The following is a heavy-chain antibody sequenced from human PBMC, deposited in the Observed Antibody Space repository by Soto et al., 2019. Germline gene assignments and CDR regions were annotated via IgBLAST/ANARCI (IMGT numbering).Heavy chain of an antibody. CDR2: ISSSSSTI. V-gene: IGHV3-48*01. J-gene: IGHJ6*03. CDR3: ARADCSGGSCYYYYYMDV. CDR1: GFTFSSYS. Sequence: GESLKISCAASGFTFSSYSMNWVRQAPGKGLEWVSYISSSSSTIYYADSVKGSFTISRDNAKNSLYLQMNSLRAEDTAVYYCARADCSGGSCYYYYYMDVWGKGTTVTVSS. D-gene: IGHD2-15*01.